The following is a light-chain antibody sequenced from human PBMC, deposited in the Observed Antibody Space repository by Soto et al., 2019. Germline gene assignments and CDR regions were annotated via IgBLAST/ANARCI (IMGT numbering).Light chain of an antibody. J-gene: IGKJ5*01. CDR2: GAF. Sequence: EIVLTQSPATLSLSPGERATISCRASPSVTNFLAWYQQKPGQAPRLLIYGAFNRATGIPAWFSGSGSWTDFTLTISSLEPEDSAIYYCQQRNIWPPVTFGQGTRLEIK. V-gene: IGKV3-11*01. CDR1: PSVTNF. CDR3: QQRNIWPPVT.